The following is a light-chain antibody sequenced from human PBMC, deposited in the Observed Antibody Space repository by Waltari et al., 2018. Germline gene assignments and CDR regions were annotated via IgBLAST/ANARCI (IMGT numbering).Light chain of an antibody. CDR3: QQYGGSPLYT. Sequence: IVLTQSPDTLSLSPGERATLSCRTSQRVSSDQLACYQQTPGQAPRLLLYSASRRAIGSPDRLSGGGSATEFMLTISRREPEDVAVYYCQQYGGSPLYTFGQGTKVEIK. CDR1: QRVSSDQ. V-gene: IGKV3-20*01. J-gene: IGKJ2*01. CDR2: SAS.